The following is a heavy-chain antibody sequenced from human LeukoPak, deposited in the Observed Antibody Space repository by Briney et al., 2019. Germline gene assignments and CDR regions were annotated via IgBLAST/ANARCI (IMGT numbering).Heavy chain of an antibody. CDR3: ARDHRYYDILTGYYDEYYFDY. V-gene: IGHV3-23*01. J-gene: IGHJ4*02. Sequence: GGSLRLSCAASGFTFSSFAMSWVRQAPGNGLVWASGISGSGGTMYYAVSVKGRFTISRDNSKNTLHLQMNSLRAEDTAVYYCARDHRYYDILTGYYDEYYFDYWGQGTLVTVSS. CDR1: GFTFSSFA. CDR2: ISGSGGTM. D-gene: IGHD3-9*01.